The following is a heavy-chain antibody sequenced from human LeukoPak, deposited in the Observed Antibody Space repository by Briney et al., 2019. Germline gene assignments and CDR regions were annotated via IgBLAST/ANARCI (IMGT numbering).Heavy chain of an antibody. D-gene: IGHD3-22*01. J-gene: IGHJ4*02. CDR3: ARAAYDSSGYLTL. CDR2: IWSDGSKE. V-gene: IGHV3-33*01. CDR1: GFTFYSYG. Sequence: GGSLRLSCAASGFTFYSYGMHWVRQAPGKGLEWVALIWSDGSKEYYLDSVKGRFTISRDNSKNAVSLQMNSLRAEDTAVYYCARAAYDSSGYLTLWGQGTLVTVSS.